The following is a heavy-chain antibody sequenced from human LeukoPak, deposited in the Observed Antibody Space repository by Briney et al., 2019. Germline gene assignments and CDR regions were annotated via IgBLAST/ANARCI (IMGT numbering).Heavy chain of an antibody. V-gene: IGHV3-30-3*01. Sequence: GSLRLSCAASGFTFSTYAMSWVRQAPGKGLEWVAVISYDGSNKYYADSVKGRFTISRDNSKNTLYLQMNSLRAEDTAVYYCARDRRSSGWYLTTNYYYGMDVWGQGTTVTVSS. D-gene: IGHD6-19*01. CDR2: ISYDGSNK. CDR1: GFTFSTYA. J-gene: IGHJ6*02. CDR3: ARDRRSSGWYLTTNYYYGMDV.